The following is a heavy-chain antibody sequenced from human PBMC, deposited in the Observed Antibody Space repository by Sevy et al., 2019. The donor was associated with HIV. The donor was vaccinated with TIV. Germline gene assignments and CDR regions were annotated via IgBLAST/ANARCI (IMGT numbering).Heavy chain of an antibody. CDR2: ISGSGGST. V-gene: IGHV3-23*01. D-gene: IGHD2-2*01. J-gene: IGHJ4*02. Sequence: GGSLRLSCAASGFTFSSYAMSWVRQAPGKGLEWVSGISGSGGSTYYADSVKGRFTISRDNAKNSLYLQMNSLRAEDTAVYYCARDGGCSSTSCLLYFDYWGQGTLVTVSS. CDR3: ARDGGCSSTSCLLYFDY. CDR1: GFTFSSYA.